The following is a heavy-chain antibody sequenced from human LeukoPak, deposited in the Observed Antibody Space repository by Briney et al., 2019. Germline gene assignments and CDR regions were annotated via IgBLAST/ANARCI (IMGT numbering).Heavy chain of an antibody. D-gene: IGHD3-10*01. V-gene: IGHV1-2*02. Sequence: ASVKVSCKASGYTFTGYYMHWVRQAPGQGLEWMGWINPNSGGTNYVQKFQGRVTMTRDTSISTAYMELSRLRSDDTAVYYCARGPNYGSGSYFLDYWGQGTLVTVSS. CDR3: ARGPNYGSGSYFLDY. CDR1: GYTFTGYY. CDR2: INPNSGGT. J-gene: IGHJ4*02.